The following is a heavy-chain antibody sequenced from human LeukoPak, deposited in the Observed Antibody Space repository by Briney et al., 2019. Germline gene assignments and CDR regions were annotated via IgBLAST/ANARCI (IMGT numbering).Heavy chain of an antibody. CDR2: IYYSGST. CDR3: ARGYYDSSGYYPSGAFDI. CDR1: GGSISSCY. V-gene: IGHV4-59*01. J-gene: IGHJ3*02. D-gene: IGHD3-22*01. Sequence: SETLSLTCTVSGGSISSCYWSWIRQPPGKGLEWIGYIYYSGSTNYNPSLKSRVTISVDTSKNQFSLKLSSVTAADTAVYYCARGYYDSSGYYPSGAFDIWGQGTMVTVSS.